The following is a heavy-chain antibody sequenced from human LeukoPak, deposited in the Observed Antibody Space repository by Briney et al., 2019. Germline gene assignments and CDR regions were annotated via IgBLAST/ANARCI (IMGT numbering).Heavy chain of an antibody. J-gene: IGHJ5*02. CDR1: GGSISNYY. D-gene: IGHD1/OR15-1a*01. CDR3: AKQLEQRFAP. Sequence: SETLSLTCTVSGGSISNYYWSWIRQPPGKGLEWIGYIYYSGSTNYNPSLKSRVTISVDTSKNQFSLKLSSVTAADTAVYYCAKQLEQRFAPWGQGTLDTVSS. CDR2: IYYSGST. V-gene: IGHV4-59*08.